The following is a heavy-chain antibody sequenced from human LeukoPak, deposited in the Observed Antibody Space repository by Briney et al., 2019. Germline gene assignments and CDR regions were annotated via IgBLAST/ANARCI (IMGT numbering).Heavy chain of an antibody. J-gene: IGHJ4*02. CDR1: GXTFSSYA. Sequence: GGSLRLSCAASGXTFSSYAMTWVRQAPGKGLQWVSTISVSGENTYYADSVKGRFTISRDISKSTLYLQMNSLRDEDTALYYCAKYGSGAYYNGLHWGQGTLVTVPS. CDR3: AKYGSGAYYNGLH. D-gene: IGHD3-10*01. CDR2: ISVSGENT. V-gene: IGHV3-23*01.